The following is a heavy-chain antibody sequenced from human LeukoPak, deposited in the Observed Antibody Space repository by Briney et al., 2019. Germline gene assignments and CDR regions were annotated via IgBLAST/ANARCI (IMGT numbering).Heavy chain of an antibody. Sequence: GGSLRLSCAASGFTFSSYEMNWVRQAPGKGLEWVAFIRYDGSNKYYADSVKGRFTISRDNSKNTLYLQMNSLRAEDTAVYYCAKDSATMVRGVIPGKSSYYYMDVWGKGTTVTISS. CDR3: AKDSATMVRGVIPGKSSYYYMDV. CDR1: GFTFSSYE. CDR2: IRYDGSNK. J-gene: IGHJ6*03. D-gene: IGHD3-10*01. V-gene: IGHV3-30*02.